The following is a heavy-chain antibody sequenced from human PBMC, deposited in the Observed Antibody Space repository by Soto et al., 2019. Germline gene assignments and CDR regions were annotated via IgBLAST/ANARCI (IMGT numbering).Heavy chain of an antibody. D-gene: IGHD3-22*01. J-gene: IGHJ5*02. Sequence: PSETLSLTCTVSGASITSDDFYCSWIRQHPGKGLEWIGYMYHSGNTYYNPSLRGRLTMSLDTSKNQFSLKLTSVTAADTAVYYCVKYYYDSSGLNWSDPWGPGTLVTVSS. V-gene: IGHV4-31*03. CDR3: VKYYYDSSGLNWSDP. CDR2: MYHSGNT. CDR1: GASITSDDFY.